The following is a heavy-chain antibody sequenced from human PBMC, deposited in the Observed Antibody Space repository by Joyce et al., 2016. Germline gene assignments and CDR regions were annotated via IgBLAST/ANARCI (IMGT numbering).Heavy chain of an antibody. CDR2: INHSGST. J-gene: IGHJ3*02. D-gene: IGHD2-15*01. CDR3: ARGSSERGPRLPLTYGSGGSCYFDAFEI. V-gene: IGHV4-34*02. CDR1: GESLGNYY. Sequence: QVQLQQWGAGLLKPSETLSLTCAVYGESLGNYYWSWIRQPPGKGLEWFGEINHSGSTNNNPSLKSRVTISVDTSKNQFSLKLNSVTAADTAVYYCARGSSERGPRLPLTYGSGGSCYFDAFEIWGQGTMVTVSS.